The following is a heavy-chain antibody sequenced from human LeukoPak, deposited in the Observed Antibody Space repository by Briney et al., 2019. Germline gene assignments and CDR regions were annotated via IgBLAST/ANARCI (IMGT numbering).Heavy chain of an antibody. V-gene: IGHV4-39*07. J-gene: IGHJ4*02. D-gene: IGHD3-22*01. CDR3: PRIVAEGVDY. CDR1: GGSITSSTSY. CDR2: NYYSSNT. Sequence: SETLSLTCILAGGSITSSTSYWGWLRHQPGKGLELIGSNYYSSNTHYSQSLMTLVTISVDTSTYQYSLKLSSVAAADTSVYYCPRIVAEGVDYGCQGTVITVSS.